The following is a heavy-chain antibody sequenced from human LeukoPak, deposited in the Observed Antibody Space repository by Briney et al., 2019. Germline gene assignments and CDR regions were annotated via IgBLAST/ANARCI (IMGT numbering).Heavy chain of an antibody. Sequence: GGSLRLSCAASGFTFSSYTMNWVRQAPGMGLEWVSSISSSSTYINYADSVKGRFTISRDNAKNSLYLQMNSLRAEDTAVYYCARDRSPGNFDCWGQGTLVTVSS. CDR1: GFTFSSYT. CDR2: ISSSSTYI. J-gene: IGHJ4*02. V-gene: IGHV3-21*01. D-gene: IGHD3-10*01. CDR3: ARDRSPGNFDC.